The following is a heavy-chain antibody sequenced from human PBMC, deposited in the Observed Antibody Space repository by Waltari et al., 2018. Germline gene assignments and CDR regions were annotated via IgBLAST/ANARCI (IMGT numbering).Heavy chain of an antibody. CDR1: GFTFSSYA. J-gene: IGHJ5*02. Sequence: QVQLVESGGGVVQPGRSLRLSCAASGFTFSSYAMHWVRQAPGQGLEWVAVISYDGSNKYYADSVKGRFTISRDNSKNTLYLQMNSLRAEDTAVYYCAREGNSGSYPLKNWFDPWGQGTLVTVSS. CDR2: ISYDGSNK. CDR3: AREGNSGSYPLKNWFDP. V-gene: IGHV3-30-3*01. D-gene: IGHD1-26*01.